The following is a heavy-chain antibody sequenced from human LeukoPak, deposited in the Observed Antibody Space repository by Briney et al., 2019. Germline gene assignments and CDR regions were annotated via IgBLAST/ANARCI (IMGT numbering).Heavy chain of an antibody. CDR2: INHSGST. CDR1: GGSFSGYY. CDR3: ASGGYSYGLDY. J-gene: IGHJ4*02. V-gene: IGHV4-34*01. Sequence: SETLSLTCAVYGGSFSGYYWSWIRQPPGKGLEWIGEINHSGSTNYNPSLKSRVTISVDTSKNQFSLKLSSVTAADTAVYYCASGGYSYGLDYWGQGTLVTVSS. D-gene: IGHD5-18*01.